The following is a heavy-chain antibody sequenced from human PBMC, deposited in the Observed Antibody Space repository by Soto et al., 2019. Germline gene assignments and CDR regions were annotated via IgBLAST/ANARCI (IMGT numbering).Heavy chain of an antibody. D-gene: IGHD6-13*01. J-gene: IGHJ3*02. Sequence: EVQLVESGGGLVKPGGSLRLSCAESGFTFSSYSMNWVRQAPGKGLEWVSSISGSSYYIYYADSAKGRFTISRDNAKNSLYLQMNSLRAEDTAMYYCARAKAVAGPGDVFDIWGQGTMVTVSS. V-gene: IGHV3-21*01. CDR2: ISGSSYYI. CDR3: ARAKAVAGPGDVFDI. CDR1: GFTFSSYS.